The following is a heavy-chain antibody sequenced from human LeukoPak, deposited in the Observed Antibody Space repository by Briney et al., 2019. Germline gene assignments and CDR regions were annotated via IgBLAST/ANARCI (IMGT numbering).Heavy chain of an antibody. CDR3: ASSGYSYGPFDY. CDR1: GFTVSSSY. D-gene: IGHD5-18*01. Sequence: GGSLRLSCAASGFTVSSSYMNWVRQAPGKGLEWVSVIYSGGSTYYADSVKGRFTISRDNSKNTLYLQMNSLRAEDTAVYYCASSGYSYGPFDYWGQGTLVTVSS. V-gene: IGHV3-66*01. CDR2: IYSGGST. J-gene: IGHJ4*02.